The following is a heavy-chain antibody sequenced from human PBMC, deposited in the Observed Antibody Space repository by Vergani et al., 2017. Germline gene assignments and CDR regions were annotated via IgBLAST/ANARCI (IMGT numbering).Heavy chain of an antibody. J-gene: IGHJ3*02. CDR2: INPSGGST. Sequence: QVQLVQSGAEVKKPGASVKVSCKASGYTFTSYYMHWVRQAPGQGLEWMGIINPSGGSTSYAQKFQGRVTMTRDTSTSTVYMELSSLRSEDAAVYYCGRGAYCGGDCYSGHDAFDIWGQGTMVTVSS. CDR1: GYTFTSYY. V-gene: IGHV1-46*03. CDR3: GRGAYCGGDCYSGHDAFDI. D-gene: IGHD2-21*02.